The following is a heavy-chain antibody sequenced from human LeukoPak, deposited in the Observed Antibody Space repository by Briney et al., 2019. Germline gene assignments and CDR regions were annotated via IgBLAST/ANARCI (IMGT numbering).Heavy chain of an antibody. CDR2: IYYSGST. D-gene: IGHD2-2*01. Sequence: SETLSLTCTVSGGSISSYYWSWIRQPPGKGLEWIGYIYYSGSTSYNPSLKSRVTISVDTSKNQFSLKLSSVTAADTAVYYCARDATVVPNYYYYGMDVWGQGTTVTVSS. CDR1: GGSISSYY. J-gene: IGHJ6*02. CDR3: ARDATVVPNYYYYGMDV. V-gene: IGHV4-59*01.